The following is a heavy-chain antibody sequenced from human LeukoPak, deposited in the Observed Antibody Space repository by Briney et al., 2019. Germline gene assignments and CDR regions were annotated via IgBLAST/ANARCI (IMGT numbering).Heavy chain of an antibody. CDR3: ARETESIAAAGTLVFRRELPQRAFDI. Sequence: ASVKVSCKTSGYTFTHYYLHWVRQAPGQGLEWMGWINPNSGDTNYAQQFQGRVTMTRDTSFTTVYMEVSRLTSDDTAVYYCARETESIAAAGTLVFRRELPQRAFDIWGQGTMVTVSS. J-gene: IGHJ3*02. D-gene: IGHD6-13*01. V-gene: IGHV1-2*02. CDR2: INPNSGDT. CDR1: GYTFTHYY.